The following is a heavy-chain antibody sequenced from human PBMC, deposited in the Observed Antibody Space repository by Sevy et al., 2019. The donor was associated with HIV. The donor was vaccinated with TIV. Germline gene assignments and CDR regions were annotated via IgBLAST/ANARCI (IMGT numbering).Heavy chain of an antibody. V-gene: IGHV3-7*01. CDR3: ARDSAVLWFGEEGGDAFDI. J-gene: IGHJ3*02. CDR2: IKQDGSEK. Sequence: GGSLRLSCAASGFTFSSYWMSWVRQAPGKGLEWVANIKQDGSEKYYVDSVKGRFTISRDNAKNSLYLQMNSLRAEDTAVYYCARDSAVLWFGEEGGDAFDIWGQRTMVTVS. CDR1: GFTFSSYW. D-gene: IGHD3-10*01.